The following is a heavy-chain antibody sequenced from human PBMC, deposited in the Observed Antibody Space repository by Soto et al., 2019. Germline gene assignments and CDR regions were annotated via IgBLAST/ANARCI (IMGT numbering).Heavy chain of an antibody. Sequence: GASVKVSCKASGYTFTGYYMHWVRQAPGQGLEWMGWINPNSGGTNYAQKFQGRVTMTRDTSISTAYMELSRLGSDDTAVYYCATDQSLGSSSPSDYWGQGTLVTVSS. D-gene: IGHD6-13*01. CDR3: ATDQSLGSSSPSDY. CDR1: GYTFTGYY. V-gene: IGHV1-2*02. CDR2: INPNSGGT. J-gene: IGHJ4*02.